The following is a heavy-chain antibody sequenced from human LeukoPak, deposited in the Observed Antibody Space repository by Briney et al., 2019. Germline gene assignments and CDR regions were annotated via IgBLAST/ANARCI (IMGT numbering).Heavy chain of an antibody. D-gene: IGHD6-13*01. V-gene: IGHV4-39*01. CDR2: IYYSGST. Sequence: PSETLPLTCTVSGGSISSSSYYWGWIRQPPGKGLEWIGSIYYSGSTYYNPSLKSRVTISVDTSKNQFSLKLSSVTAADTAVYYCARHPPRRGIAAAAHDYWGQGTLVTVSS. CDR1: GGSISSSSYY. CDR3: ARHPPRRGIAAAAHDY. J-gene: IGHJ4*02.